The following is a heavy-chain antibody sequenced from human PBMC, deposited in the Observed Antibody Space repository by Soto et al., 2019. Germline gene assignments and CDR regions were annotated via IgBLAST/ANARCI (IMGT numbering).Heavy chain of an antibody. V-gene: IGHV1-46*03. CDR2: INPSDRTT. Sequence: ASVKVSCKASGYTFTRYFLHWVRQAPGQGLEWMGIINPSDRTTSYAPKFQGRVTMTRDTSTSTGYMELSSLTSEDTAVYFCAVVDIVMIKRDYNAMDVWCQGITVTVSS. D-gene: IGHD2-2*03. CDR1: GYTFTRYF. CDR3: AVVDIVMIKRDYNAMDV. J-gene: IGHJ6*02.